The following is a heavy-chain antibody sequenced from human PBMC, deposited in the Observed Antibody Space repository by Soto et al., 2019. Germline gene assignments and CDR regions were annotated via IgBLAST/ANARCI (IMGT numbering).Heavy chain of an antibody. D-gene: IGHD7-27*01. CDR3: ARPGRDWGSLEY. J-gene: IGHJ4*02. CDR1: GDSISSYY. V-gene: IGHV4-59*08. Sequence: QVQLQESGPGLVKPSETLSLTCTVSGDSISSYYWTWIRQPPGKGLEWIAFIYYGGSTNYNPSLKSRVTISVDTSKNQFSLNLNSVTAADTAVYYCARPGRDWGSLEYWGQGTRVNVSS. CDR2: IYYGGST.